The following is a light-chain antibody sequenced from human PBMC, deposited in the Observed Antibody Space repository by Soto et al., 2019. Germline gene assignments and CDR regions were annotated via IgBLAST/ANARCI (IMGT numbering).Light chain of an antibody. CDR3: QQHGNWPLT. CDR2: GAS. CDR1: QNVYSN. V-gene: IGKV3-15*01. J-gene: IGKJ4*01. Sequence: DIVMTQSPATLSVSPGDGATLSCRASQNVYSNLAWYQQKPGQAPRLLIYGASTRATSIPARFSGSGSGTALTLTISSLLSEDFAVSYCQQHGNWPLTFGGGTKVEIK.